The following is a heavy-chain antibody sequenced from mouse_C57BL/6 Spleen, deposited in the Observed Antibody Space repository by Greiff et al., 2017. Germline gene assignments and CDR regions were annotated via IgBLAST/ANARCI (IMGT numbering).Heavy chain of an antibody. J-gene: IGHJ1*03. D-gene: IGHD1-1*01. Sequence: EVKLMESGGGLVQPKGSLKLSCAASGFSFNTYAMNWVRQAPGKGLEWVARIRSKSNNYATYYAGSVKDRFTISRDDSESMLYLQMNNLKTEDTAMYYCVRPLFNGGYFDVWGTGTTVTVSS. V-gene: IGHV10-1*01. CDR1: GFSFNTYA. CDR2: IRSKSNNYAT. CDR3: VRPLFNGGYFDV.